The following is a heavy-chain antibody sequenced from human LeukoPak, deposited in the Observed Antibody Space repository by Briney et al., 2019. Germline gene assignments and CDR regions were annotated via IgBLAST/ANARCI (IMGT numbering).Heavy chain of an antibody. D-gene: IGHD1-26*01. CDR3: ARDAGWEMRHAFDI. V-gene: IGHV6-1*01. CDR1: GDIVSSNVAS. J-gene: IGHJ3*02. CDR2: TYYRSKWYS. Sequence: SQTLSLTCAISGDIVSSNVASWNWIRQSPSRGLEWLGRTYYRSKWYSEYAGSMRGRITINADTSRNQFSLQLYSVTPDDTAVYYCARDAGWEMRHAFDIWGQGTMVTVSS.